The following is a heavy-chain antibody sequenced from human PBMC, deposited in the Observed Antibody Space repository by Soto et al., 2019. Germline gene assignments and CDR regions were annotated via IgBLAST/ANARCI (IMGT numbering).Heavy chain of an antibody. CDR1: GGTFSSYA. Sequence: QVQLVQSGAEVKKPGSSVKVSCKSSGGTFSSYAISWVRQAPGQGLEWMGGIIPIFGTANYAQKFQGRVTITADESTSTDDMELSSLRSEDTAVYYCARNDYGGNSYFDYWGQGTLVTVSS. D-gene: IGHD4-17*01. V-gene: IGHV1-69*01. CDR2: IIPIFGTA. CDR3: ARNDYGGNSYFDY. J-gene: IGHJ4*02.